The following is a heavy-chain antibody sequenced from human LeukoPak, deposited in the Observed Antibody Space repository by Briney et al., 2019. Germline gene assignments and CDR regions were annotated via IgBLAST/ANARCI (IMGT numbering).Heavy chain of an antibody. D-gene: IGHD4-23*01. CDR1: GGSISSGGYY. CDR3: ARGLGNSDYYYYYYMDV. Sequence: SQTLSLNCTVSGGSISSGGYYWSWIRQHPGKGLEWIGYIYYSGSTYYNPSLKSRVTISVDTSKNQFSLKLSSVTAADTAVYYCARGLGNSDYYYYYYMDVWGKGTTVTVSS. J-gene: IGHJ6*03. CDR2: IYYSGST. V-gene: IGHV4-31*03.